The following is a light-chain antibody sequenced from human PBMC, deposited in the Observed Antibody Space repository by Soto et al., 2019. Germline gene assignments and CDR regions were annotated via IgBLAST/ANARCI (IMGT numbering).Light chain of an antibody. CDR2: DAS. J-gene: IGKJ4*01. CDR3: QQRASWLT. Sequence: EIVLTQSPATLSLSPGERATLSCRASQSVGSYLAWYQQKPGQAPRLLIFDASNRATGIPDRFSGSGSGTDFTLTISSLQPEDFAVYYCQQRASWLTFGGGTKVEIK. V-gene: IGKV3-11*01. CDR1: QSVGSY.